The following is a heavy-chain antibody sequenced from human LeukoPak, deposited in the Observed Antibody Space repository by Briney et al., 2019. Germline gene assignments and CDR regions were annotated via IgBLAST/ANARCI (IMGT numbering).Heavy chain of an antibody. Sequence: GGSLRLSCAASGFTFSSYSMNWVRQAPGKGLEWVSPISGSGDDTYYADSVKGRFTISRDNSKNTLYLQMNSLRAEDTAVYYCAKWGSDFWSGFPRYYFDYWGQGTLVTVSS. D-gene: IGHD3-3*01. CDR1: GFTFSSYS. CDR3: AKWGSDFWSGFPRYYFDY. CDR2: ISGSGDDT. V-gene: IGHV3-23*01. J-gene: IGHJ4*02.